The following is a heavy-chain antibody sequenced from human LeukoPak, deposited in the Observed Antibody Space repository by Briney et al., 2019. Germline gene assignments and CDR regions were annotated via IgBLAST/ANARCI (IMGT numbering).Heavy chain of an antibody. V-gene: IGHV4-61*08. D-gene: IGHD2-21*01. CDR1: GGSISSGGYY. J-gene: IGHJ3*02. Sequence: SQTLSLTCTVSGGSISSGGYYWSWIRQHPGKGLEWIGYIYYSGSTNYNPSLKSRVTISVDTSKNQFSLKLSSVTAADTAVYYCAGVFYSADAFDIWGQGTMVTVSS. CDR2: IYYSGST. CDR3: AGVFYSADAFDI.